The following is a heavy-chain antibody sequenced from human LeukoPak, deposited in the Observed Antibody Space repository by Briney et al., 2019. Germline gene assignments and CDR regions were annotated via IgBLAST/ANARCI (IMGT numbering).Heavy chain of an antibody. CDR3: ARRAYCGGDCYLDY. CDR2: IYPGDSDT. Sequence: RGESLQISCKGSGYSFTTYWIGWVRQMPGKGLEWMGIIYPGDSDTRYSPSFQGQVIISADKSISTAYLQWSSLKASDTAMYYCARRAYCGGDCYLDYWGQGTLVTVSS. CDR1: GYSFTTYW. D-gene: IGHD2-21*02. J-gene: IGHJ4*02. V-gene: IGHV5-51*01.